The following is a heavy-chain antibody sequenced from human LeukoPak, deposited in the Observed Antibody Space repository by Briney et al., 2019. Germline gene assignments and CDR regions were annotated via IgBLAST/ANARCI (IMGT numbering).Heavy chain of an antibody. CDR1: GFTFSTFA. CDR2: IFPSGGEI. CDR3: ATYRQVLLPFGS. J-gene: IGHJ4*02. V-gene: IGHV3-23*01. Sequence: PGGSLRLSCAASGFTFSTFAMLWVRQPPGKGLEWVSSIFPSGGEIHYADSVRGRFTISRDNSKSILSLQMNSLRAEDTAIYYCATYRQVLLPFGSWGQGTLVTVSS. D-gene: IGHD5-18*01.